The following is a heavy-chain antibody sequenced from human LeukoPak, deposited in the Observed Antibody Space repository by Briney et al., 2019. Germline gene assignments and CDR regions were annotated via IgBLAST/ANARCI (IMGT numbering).Heavy chain of an antibody. Sequence: GGSLRLSCAASGFTFSNYAMHWVRQAPGKGLEYVSAISSNGGNTYYASSVKGRFTISRDNSKNTLFLQMGSLRTDDMALYYCARGGDYGDYANTYWGQGTLVTVSS. J-gene: IGHJ4*02. CDR2: ISSNGGNT. CDR3: ARGGDYGDYANTY. CDR1: GFTFSNYA. D-gene: IGHD4-17*01. V-gene: IGHV3-64*01.